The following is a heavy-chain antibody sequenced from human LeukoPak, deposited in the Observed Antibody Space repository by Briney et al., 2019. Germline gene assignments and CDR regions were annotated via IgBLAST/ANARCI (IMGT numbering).Heavy chain of an antibody. V-gene: IGHV3-30*18. CDR1: GFSFSTYG. CDR2: ISHDGSDK. CDR3: AKAEPSKAVVAAYFDY. Sequence: GRPLILSCAASGFSFSTYGMHWVRQAPGKGLEWVASISHDGSDKYYADFVKGRFTISRDNSKNTLYVQMNSLRVEDTAVYYCAKAEPSKAVVAAYFDYWGQGTLVTVSS. D-gene: IGHD2-15*01. J-gene: IGHJ4*02.